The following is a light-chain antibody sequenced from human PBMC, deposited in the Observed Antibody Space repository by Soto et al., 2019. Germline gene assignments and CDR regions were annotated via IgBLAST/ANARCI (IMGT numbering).Light chain of an antibody. CDR2: AAS. Sequence: DIQMTQSPSSLSASVGDRVTITCRASQSISSYLNWYQQKPGKAPKLLIYAASSLQSGVPSRFSGGGAGTDFTLTISRLQPDDFATYYCQESYTTPVTFGQGTKLEIK. V-gene: IGKV1-39*01. CDR1: QSISSY. CDR3: QESYTTPVT. J-gene: IGKJ2*01.